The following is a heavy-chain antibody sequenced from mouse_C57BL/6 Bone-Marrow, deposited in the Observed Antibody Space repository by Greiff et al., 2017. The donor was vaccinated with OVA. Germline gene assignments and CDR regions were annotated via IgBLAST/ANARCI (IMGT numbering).Heavy chain of an antibody. V-gene: IGHV1-52*01. Sequence: QVQLKQPGAELVRPGSSVKLSCKASGYTFTSYWMHWVQQRPIQGLEWIGNIDPSDSETHYNQKFKDKATLTVDKSSSTAYMQLSSLTSEDSAVYYCARGGWLLPWYFDVWGTGTTVTVSS. D-gene: IGHD2-3*01. CDR3: ARGGWLLPWYFDV. CDR2: IDPSDSET. CDR1: GYTFTSYW. J-gene: IGHJ1*03.